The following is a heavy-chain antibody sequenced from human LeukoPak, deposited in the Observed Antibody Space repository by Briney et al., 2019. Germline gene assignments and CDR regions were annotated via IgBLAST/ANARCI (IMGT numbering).Heavy chain of an antibody. CDR2: IYPGDSDT. CDR3: ARRWYYYDSSGYYHYFDY. J-gene: IGHJ4*02. Sequence: EESLQISCQGSGYSFTSYWIGWVRQLPGKGLEWMGIIYPGDSDTRYSPSFQGQVTISADKSISTAYLQWSSLKASDTAMYYCARRWYYYDSSGYYHYFDYWGQGTLVTVSS. V-gene: IGHV5-51*01. D-gene: IGHD3-22*01. CDR1: GYSFTSYW.